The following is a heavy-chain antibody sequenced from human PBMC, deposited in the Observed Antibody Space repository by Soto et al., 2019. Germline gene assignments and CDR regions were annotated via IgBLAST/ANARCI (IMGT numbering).Heavy chain of an antibody. J-gene: IGHJ5*02. Sequence: GASVKVSCKASGGTFSSYAISWVRQAPGQGLEWMGGIIPIFGTANYAQKFQGRVTITADESTSTAYMELSSLRSEDTAVYYCARGYCSGGSCFNWFDPWGQGTLVTDSS. CDR1: GGTFSSYA. D-gene: IGHD2-15*01. CDR3: ARGYCSGGSCFNWFDP. V-gene: IGHV1-69*13. CDR2: IIPIFGTA.